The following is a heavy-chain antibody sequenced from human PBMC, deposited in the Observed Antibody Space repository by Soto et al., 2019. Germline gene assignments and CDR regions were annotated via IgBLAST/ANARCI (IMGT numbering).Heavy chain of an antibody. V-gene: IGHV4-61*01. CDR3: ASVYDSSGYYYPLDY. J-gene: IGHJ4*02. CDR2: IYYSGST. CDR1: GGSVSSGSYY. Sequence: XXTLSLACTVSGGSVSSGSYYWSCIRQPPGKGLEWIGYIYYSGSTNYNPSLKSRVTISVDTSKNQFSLKLSSVTAADTAVYYCASVYDSSGYYYPLDYWGQGTLVTVSS. D-gene: IGHD3-22*01.